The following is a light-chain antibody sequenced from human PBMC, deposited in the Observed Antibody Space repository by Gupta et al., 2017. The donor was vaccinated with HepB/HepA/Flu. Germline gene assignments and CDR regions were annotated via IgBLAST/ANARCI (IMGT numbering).Light chain of an antibody. J-gene: IGKJ4*01. Sequence: EIVLTQSSGTLSLSSGERATLSCRASQSFTSGYLAWYQQKPGKAPRLLIYGASSRATGIPDRFSGSESGTDFTLTICRLEPEDFAVYYCQHYDYSIPLSFGGGTKVEMK. CDR3: QHYDYSIPLS. V-gene: IGKV3-20*01. CDR1: QSFTSGY. CDR2: GAS.